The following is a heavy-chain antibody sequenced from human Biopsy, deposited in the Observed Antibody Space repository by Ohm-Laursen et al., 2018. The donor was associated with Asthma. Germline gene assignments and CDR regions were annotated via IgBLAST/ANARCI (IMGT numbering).Heavy chain of an antibody. CDR3: AKDRVAGRSYYFDY. V-gene: IGHV3-30*18. Sequence: SLRLSCTASGFVFSQCGMHWVRRAPGKGLEWVAQILFDGRKINYPDSVKGRFTISRDNSKNMVYLQMNSLRPEDTAVYYCAKDRVAGRSYYFDYWGQGSLVSVSS. D-gene: IGHD6-13*01. J-gene: IGHJ4*02. CDR1: GFVFSQCG. CDR2: ILFDGRKI.